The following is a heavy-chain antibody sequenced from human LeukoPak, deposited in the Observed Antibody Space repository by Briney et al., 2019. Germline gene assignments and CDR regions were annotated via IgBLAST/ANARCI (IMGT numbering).Heavy chain of an antibody. J-gene: IGHJ4*02. V-gene: IGHV4-30-2*01. Sequence: SETLSLTCTVSGGSISSGGYYWSWIRQPPGKGLEWIGYIYHSGSTYYNPSLKSRVTISIDTSKNHFSLKLSSVTAADTAVYYCAREWIQLWLVDFWGQGTLVTVSS. CDR3: AREWIQLWLVDF. CDR1: GGSISSGGYY. D-gene: IGHD5-18*01. CDR2: IYHSGST.